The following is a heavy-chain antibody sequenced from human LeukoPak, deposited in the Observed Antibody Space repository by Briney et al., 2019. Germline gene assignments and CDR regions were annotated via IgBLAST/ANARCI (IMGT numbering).Heavy chain of an antibody. J-gene: IGHJ4*02. CDR1: GYTFTSYY. V-gene: IGHV1-46*01. CDR3: ARVGGSAFDY. CDR2: INPSGGST. D-gene: IGHD1-26*01. Sequence: ASVKVSCKASGYTFTSYYMHWVRQAPGQGLEWMGIINPSGGSTSYAQKFQGRVTITRDTSASTAYMELSSLRSDDTAVYYCARVGGSAFDYWGQGTQVTVSS.